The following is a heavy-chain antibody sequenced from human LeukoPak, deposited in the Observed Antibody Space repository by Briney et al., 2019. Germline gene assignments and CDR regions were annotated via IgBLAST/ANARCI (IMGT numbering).Heavy chain of an antibody. J-gene: IGHJ3*02. CDR1: GFSFSSYA. CDR3: AKDRVGAIQPGAFDI. V-gene: IGHV3-30*04. Sequence: GGSLRLSCAASGFSFSSYAIHWVRQTPGKGLDWVAVISYDGSNKYYADSVKGRFIISRDNSKNTLYLQMNSLRAEDTAVYYCAKDRVGAIQPGAFDIWGQGTMVTVSS. D-gene: IGHD1-26*01. CDR2: ISYDGSNK.